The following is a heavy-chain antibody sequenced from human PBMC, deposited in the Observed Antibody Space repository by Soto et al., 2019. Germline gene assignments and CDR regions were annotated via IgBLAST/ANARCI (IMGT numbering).Heavy chain of an antibody. V-gene: IGHV1-2*04. Sequence: ASVKVSCKASGYTFTGYYMHWVRQAPGQGLEWMGWINPNSGGTNYAQKFQGWVTMTRDTSISTAYMELSRLRSDDTAVYYCARDRGDYGNSEGMDVWGQGTTVTVSS. CDR2: INPNSGGT. CDR3: ARDRGDYGNSEGMDV. CDR1: GYTFTGYY. J-gene: IGHJ6*02. D-gene: IGHD4-17*01.